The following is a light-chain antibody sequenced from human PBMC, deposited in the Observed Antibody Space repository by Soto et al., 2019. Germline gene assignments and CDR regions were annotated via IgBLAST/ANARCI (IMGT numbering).Light chain of an antibody. Sequence: DIEMTQSPSTLSASVGDRVTVTCRASQSIGNLLAWYQQKPGKAPNLLISDASNLESGVPSRFSGSGAETEFSLTITSMQPEDFATYYWHQYTNYSPSTFGQGTKLDI. J-gene: IGKJ2*01. CDR2: DAS. V-gene: IGKV1-5*01. CDR3: HQYTNYSPST. CDR1: QSIGNL.